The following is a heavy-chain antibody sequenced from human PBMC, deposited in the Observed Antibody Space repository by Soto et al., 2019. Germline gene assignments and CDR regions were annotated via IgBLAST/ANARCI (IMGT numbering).Heavy chain of an antibody. CDR1: GFTIITYA. V-gene: IGHV3-64D*06. D-gene: IGHD2-2*01. CDR3: VKDRYVDY. CDR2: SSSNGDST. Sequence: GGSLRLSCSVSGFTIITYAMHWVRQAPGKGLEYVASSSSNGDSTYYADSVKGRFTISRDNSKNTLYLQMSSLRAEDTALYYCVKDRYVDYWGQGILVPVSS. J-gene: IGHJ4*02.